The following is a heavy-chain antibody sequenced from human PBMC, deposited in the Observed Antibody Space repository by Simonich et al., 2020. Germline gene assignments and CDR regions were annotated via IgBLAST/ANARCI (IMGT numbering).Heavy chain of an antibody. CDR3: ARAFRDRTGYFDY. J-gene: IGHJ4*02. D-gene: IGHD1-1*01. V-gene: IGHV4-59*01. CDR1: CGSISSYY. CDR2: IYYSGTT. Sequence: QVQLQESGPGLVKPSETLSLTCTVSCGSISSYYWSWIRPPPGKGLEWIGSIYYSGTTNYNPSLKSRFTISVDTSKNQFSLKLSSVTAADTAVYYCARAFRDRTGYFDYWGQGTLVTVSS.